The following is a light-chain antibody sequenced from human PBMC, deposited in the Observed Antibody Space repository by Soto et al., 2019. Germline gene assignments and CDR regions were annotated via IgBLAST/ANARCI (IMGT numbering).Light chain of an antibody. Sequence: DIVMTQSPDSLAVSLGERATINCKSSQSVLLSSNNKNYLAWYQQKPGQPPKLLIYWASTRESGVPDRFSGSWSGTEFTLTISSLQAEDVAVYYCQQYYSTPPTFGQGTMLEIK. CDR3: QQYYSTPPT. CDR1: QSVLLSSNNKNY. J-gene: IGKJ2*01. V-gene: IGKV4-1*01. CDR2: WAS.